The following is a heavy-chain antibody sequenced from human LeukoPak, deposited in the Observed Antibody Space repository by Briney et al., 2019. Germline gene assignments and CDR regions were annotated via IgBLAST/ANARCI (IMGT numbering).Heavy chain of an antibody. CDR3: ARHVWGNGMDV. V-gene: IGHV4-59*08. CDR2: IYNSGST. Sequence: SETLSLTCTVSGGSISNHYWSWIRQPPGKELEWIGYIYNSGSTNYNPSLKSRVTISVDTSKTQFSLKLSSVTAADTAVYYCARHVWGNGMDVWGQGTTVTVSS. D-gene: IGHD3-16*01. J-gene: IGHJ6*02. CDR1: GGSISNHY.